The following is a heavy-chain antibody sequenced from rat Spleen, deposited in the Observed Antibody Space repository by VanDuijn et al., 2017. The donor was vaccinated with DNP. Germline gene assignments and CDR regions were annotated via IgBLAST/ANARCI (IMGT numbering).Heavy chain of an antibody. V-gene: IGHV5-20*01. CDR3: ARGDA. CDR2: IRYDGNST. J-gene: IGHJ2*01. Sequence: EVQLVESGGDLVQPGRSLKLFCAASGFTFSDYYMAWIRQAPTKGLEWVAYIRYDGNSTYYRDSVKGRFTVSRDNAKSILYLQMESLRSEDTATYYCARGDAWGQGVMVTVSS. CDR1: GFTFSDYY.